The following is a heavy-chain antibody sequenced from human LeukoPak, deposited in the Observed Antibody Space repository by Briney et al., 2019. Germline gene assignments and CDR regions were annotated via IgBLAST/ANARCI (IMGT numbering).Heavy chain of an antibody. CDR2: INAGNGNT. D-gene: IGHD3-22*01. V-gene: IGHV1-3*01. Sequence: ASVKVSCKASGYTFISYAMHWVRQAPGQRLEWMGWINAGNGNTKYSQKFQGRVTITRDTSASTAYMELSSLRSEDTAVYYCARGPSSMLVVVLDYWGQGTLVTVSS. J-gene: IGHJ4*02. CDR1: GYTFISYA. CDR3: ARGPSSMLVVVLDY.